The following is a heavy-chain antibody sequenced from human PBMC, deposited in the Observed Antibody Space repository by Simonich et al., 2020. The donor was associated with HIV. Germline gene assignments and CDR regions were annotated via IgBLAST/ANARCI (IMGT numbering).Heavy chain of an antibody. D-gene: IGHD6-19*01. J-gene: IGHJ4*02. Sequence: QVQLQQWGAGLLKPSETLSLTCAVYGGSFSGYYWNWIRQPPGKGLEWIGEINHSGSAKYNPTLKRRATISEDASKKHFSLRLSSVTAADTAVYDCARSAGWLPLDYWGLGTLVTVSS. CDR1: GGSFSGYY. V-gene: IGHV4-34*01. CDR2: INHSGSA. CDR3: ARSAGWLPLDY.